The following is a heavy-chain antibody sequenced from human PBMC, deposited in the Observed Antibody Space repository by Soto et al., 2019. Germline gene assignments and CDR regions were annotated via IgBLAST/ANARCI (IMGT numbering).Heavy chain of an antibody. CDR1: GFTFSSYS. V-gene: IGHV3-21*01. J-gene: IGHJ6*01. CDR2: ISSSSSYI. D-gene: IGHD3-22*01. Sequence: EVQLVESGGGLVKPGGSLRLSCAASGFTFSSYSMNWVRQAPGKGLEWGSSISSSSSYIYYADSVKGRFTISRDNAKNSRYLQMNSLRAEETAVYYCARDPAPYYYDSSGYLRFGSNYYGMAVWGQGTTVTVSS. CDR3: ARDPAPYYYDSSGYLRFGSNYYGMAV.